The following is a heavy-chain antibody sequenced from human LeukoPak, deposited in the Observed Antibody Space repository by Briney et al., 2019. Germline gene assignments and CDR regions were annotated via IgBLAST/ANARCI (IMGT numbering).Heavy chain of an antibody. Sequence: GGSLRLSCAASGFTFSSYAMHWVRQAPGKGLEWVAVISYDGSNKYYADSVKGRFTISRDNSKNTLYLQMNSLRAEDTAVYYCARGYGDGGLVDYWGQGTLVTVSS. CDR1: GFTFSSYA. D-gene: IGHD4-17*01. V-gene: IGHV3-30*14. CDR3: ARGYGDGGLVDY. CDR2: ISYDGSNK. J-gene: IGHJ4*02.